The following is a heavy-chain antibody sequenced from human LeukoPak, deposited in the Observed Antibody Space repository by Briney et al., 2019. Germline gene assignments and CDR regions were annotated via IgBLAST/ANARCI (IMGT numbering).Heavy chain of an antibody. D-gene: IGHD3-9*01. CDR2: IYYSGST. CDR1: GGSVSSSIYS. CDR3: ASRNDILTGYVFDF. J-gene: IGHJ4*02. V-gene: IGHV4-39*01. Sequence: SKTLSLTCTVSGGSVSSSIYSWGWIRQPPGKGLEWIGSIYYSGSTSYNPSLKSRVTISVDTSKNQFSLKLTSVTAADTAVYYCASRNDILTGYVFDFWGQGTLVTVSS.